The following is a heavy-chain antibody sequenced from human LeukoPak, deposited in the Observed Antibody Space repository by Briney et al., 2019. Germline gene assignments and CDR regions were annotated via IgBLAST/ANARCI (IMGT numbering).Heavy chain of an antibody. CDR2: ISGSSSTI. CDR1: GITFSTYS. V-gene: IGHV3-48*01. CDR3: ASGRHTVVVPAATPRLFHY. D-gene: IGHD2-15*01. J-gene: IGHJ4*02. Sequence: GGSLRLSCAASGITFSTYSMNWVRQAPGKGLEWVSYISGSSSTIYYADSVKGRFTISRDDAKNSLYLQMNSLRAEDTAVYYCASGRHTVVVPAATPRLFHYGGQGTLVTVSS.